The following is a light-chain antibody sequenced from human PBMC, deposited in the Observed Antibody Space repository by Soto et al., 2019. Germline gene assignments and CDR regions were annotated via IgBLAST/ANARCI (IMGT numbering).Light chain of an antibody. J-gene: IGLJ2*01. Sequence: QSVLTQPPSVSGAPGQRVTISCTGSSSNIGAGYPVHWYQQLPGTAPKLLVAGNRPSGVPDRFSVSKSGASASLAITGLQAEDEADYYCQCYDARLGGSGLFGGGTKLTVL. CDR3: QCYDARLGGSGL. CDR1: SSNIGAGYP. CDR2: G. V-gene: IGLV1-40*01.